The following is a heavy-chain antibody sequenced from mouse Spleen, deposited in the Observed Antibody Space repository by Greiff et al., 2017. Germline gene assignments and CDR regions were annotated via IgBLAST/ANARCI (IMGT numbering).Heavy chain of an antibody. J-gene: IGHJ2*01. CDR2: ISSGGSYT. Sequence: EVKVVESGGGLVKPGGSLKLSCAASGFTFSSYAMSWVRQTPEKRLEWVATISSGGSYTYYPDSVKGRFNISRDNAKNTLYLQMSSLRSEDTAMYYCARLPNPYFDYWGQGTTLTVSS. CDR3: ARLPNPYFDY. V-gene: IGHV5-9-1*01. D-gene: IGHD4-1*01. CDR1: GFTFSSYA.